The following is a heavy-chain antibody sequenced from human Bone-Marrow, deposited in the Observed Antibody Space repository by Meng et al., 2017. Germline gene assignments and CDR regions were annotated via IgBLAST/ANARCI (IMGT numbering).Heavy chain of an antibody. J-gene: IGHJ4*02. CDR3: ARDLVRTAMVGVFDY. V-gene: IGHV4-4*02. Sequence: VQLKGAGPGCVMPTGTLSLTWPVSVGSISSSTWWSWVRQPPGKGLEWIGEIYHSGSTNYNPSLKSRVTISVDKSKNQFSLKLSSVTAADTAVYYCARDLVRTAMVGVFDYWGQGTLVTVSS. CDR1: VGSISSSTW. D-gene: IGHD5-18*01. CDR2: IYHSGST.